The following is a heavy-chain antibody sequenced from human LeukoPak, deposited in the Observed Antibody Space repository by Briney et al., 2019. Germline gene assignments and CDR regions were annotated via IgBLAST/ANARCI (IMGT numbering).Heavy chain of an antibody. CDR2: INPNSGGT. CDR1: AYTFTGYY. D-gene: IGHD6-6*01. V-gene: IGHV1-2*02. CDR3: ARDKSIAARPYGMDV. Sequence: ASVKVSCKASAYTFTGYYMHWVRQAPGQGLEWMGWINPNSGGTNYAQKFQGRVTMTRDTSISTAYMELSRLRSDDTAVYYCARDKSIAARPYGMDVWGQGTTVTVSS. J-gene: IGHJ6*02.